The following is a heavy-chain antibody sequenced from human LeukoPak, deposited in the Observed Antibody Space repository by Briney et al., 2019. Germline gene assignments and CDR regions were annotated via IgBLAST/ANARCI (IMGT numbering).Heavy chain of an antibody. J-gene: IGHJ4*02. D-gene: IGHD5-18*01. CDR1: GVTFSSYA. CDR2: ISGSGGST. Sequence: GGSLRLSCAASGVTFSSYAMSWVRQAPGKGLEWVSDISGSGGSTYYADSVKGRFTISRDNSKNTPYLQMNSLRAEDTAVYYCAKDREQLWSPFDYWGQGTLVTVSS. CDR3: AKDREQLWSPFDY. V-gene: IGHV3-23*01.